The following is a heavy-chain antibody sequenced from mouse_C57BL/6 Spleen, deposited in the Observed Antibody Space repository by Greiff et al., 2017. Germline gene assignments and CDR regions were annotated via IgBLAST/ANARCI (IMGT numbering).Heavy chain of an antibody. CDR3: ARLTYGYVGPY. Sequence: VKLQESGPELVKPGASVKISCKASGYAFSSSWMNWVKQRPGKGLEWIGRIYPGDGDTNYNGKFKGKATLTADKSYSTAYMQLSSLTSEDSAVYFCARLTYGYVGPYWGQGTLVTVSA. CDR2: IYPGDGDT. CDR1: GYAFSSSW. D-gene: IGHD2-2*01. V-gene: IGHV1-82*01. J-gene: IGHJ3*01.